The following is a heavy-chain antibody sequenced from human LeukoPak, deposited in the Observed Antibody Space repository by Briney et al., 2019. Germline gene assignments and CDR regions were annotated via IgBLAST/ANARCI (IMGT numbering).Heavy chain of an antibody. CDR1: GFTFSSYS. D-gene: IGHD3-3*01. Sequence: GSLRLSCTASGFTFSSYSMNWVRQAPGKGLEWVSYISSSSSTIYYADSVKGRFTISRDNAKNSLYLQMNSLRAEDTAVYYCARDFYRYCGYWGQGTLVTVSS. CDR2: ISSSSSTI. V-gene: IGHV3-48*01. J-gene: IGHJ4*02. CDR3: ARDFYRYCGY.